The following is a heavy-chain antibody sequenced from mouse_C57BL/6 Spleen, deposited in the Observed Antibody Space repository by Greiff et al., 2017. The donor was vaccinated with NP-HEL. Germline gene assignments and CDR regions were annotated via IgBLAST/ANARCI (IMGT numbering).Heavy chain of an antibody. Sequence: EVQLQQSGAELVRPGASVKLSCTASGFNIKDDYMHWVKQRPEQGLEWIGWIDPENGDTEYASKFQGKATITADTSSNTAYLQLSSLTSEDTAVYYCTRFPGGYWGQGTTLTVSS. CDR1: GFNIKDDY. J-gene: IGHJ2*01. CDR2: IDPENGDT. V-gene: IGHV14-4*01. CDR3: TRFPGGY.